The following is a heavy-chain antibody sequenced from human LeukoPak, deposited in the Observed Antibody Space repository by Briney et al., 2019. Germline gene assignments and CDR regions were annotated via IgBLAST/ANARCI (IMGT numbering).Heavy chain of an antibody. V-gene: IGHV3-23*01. D-gene: IGHD1-26*01. Sequence: GGSLRLSCAASGFTFSTYAMTWVRQAPGKGLEWVSAISAGGGSTYYADSVKGRFAISRDNSKNTLFLQMNSLRAEDTVVYYCAKDYVGVASIDYWGQGTLVTVSS. CDR1: GFTFSTYA. J-gene: IGHJ4*02. CDR3: AKDYVGVASIDY. CDR2: ISAGGGST.